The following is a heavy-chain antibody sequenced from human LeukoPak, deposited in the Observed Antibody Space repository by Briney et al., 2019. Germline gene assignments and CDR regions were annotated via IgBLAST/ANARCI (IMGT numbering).Heavy chain of an antibody. J-gene: IGHJ6*03. D-gene: IGHD6-25*01. CDR1: GFTFSSYA. CDR3: AKGRGGSYYYYMDV. V-gene: IGHV3-23*01. CDR2: ISGSGGST. Sequence: GGSLRLSCAASGFTFSSYAMSWVRQAPGKGLEWVSAISGSGGSTYYADSVKGRFTISRDNSKNTLYLQMNSLRAEDTAVYYCAKGRGGSYYYYMDVWGKGTTVTVSS.